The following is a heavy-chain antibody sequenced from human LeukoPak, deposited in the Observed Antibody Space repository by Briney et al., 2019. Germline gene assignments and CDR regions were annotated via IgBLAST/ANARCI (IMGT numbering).Heavy chain of an antibody. CDR3: ATSWTYGGKGDY. CDR2: IYYSGST. CDR1: GGSISSGGYY. D-gene: IGHD4-23*01. Sequence: SQTLSLTCTVSGGSISSGGYYWSWIRQPPGKGLEWIGYIYYSGSTNYNPSLKSRVTISVDTSKNQFSLKLSSVTAADTAVYYCATSWTYGGKGDYWGQGTLVTVSS. V-gene: IGHV4-61*08. J-gene: IGHJ4*02.